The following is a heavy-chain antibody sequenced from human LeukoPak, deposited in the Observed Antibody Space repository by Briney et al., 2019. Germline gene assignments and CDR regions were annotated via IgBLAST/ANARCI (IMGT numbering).Heavy chain of an antibody. CDR3: AKDLRFNYVWEAGY. CDR1: GFTFSSYA. CDR2: ISGSGGST. D-gene: IGHD3-16*01. Sequence: GGSLRLSCAASGFTFSSYAMSWVRRAPGKGLEWVSAISGSGGSTYYADSVKGRFTISRDNSKNTLYLQMNSLRAEDTAVYYCAKDLRFNYVWEAGYWGQGTLVTVSP. V-gene: IGHV3-23*01. J-gene: IGHJ4*02.